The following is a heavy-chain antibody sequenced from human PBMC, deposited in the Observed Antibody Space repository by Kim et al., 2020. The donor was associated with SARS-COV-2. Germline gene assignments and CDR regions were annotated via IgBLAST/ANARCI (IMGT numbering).Heavy chain of an antibody. V-gene: IGHV1-24*01. CDR1: GYTLTELS. Sequence: ASVKVSCKVSGYTLTELSMHWVRQAPGKGLEWMGGFDPEDGETIYAQKFQGRVTMTEDTSTDTAYMELSSLRSEDTAVYYCATGPPAKASLWFGELRVPFDYWGQGTLVTVSS. CDR3: ATGPPAKASLWFGELRVPFDY. D-gene: IGHD3-10*01. J-gene: IGHJ4*02. CDR2: FDPEDGET.